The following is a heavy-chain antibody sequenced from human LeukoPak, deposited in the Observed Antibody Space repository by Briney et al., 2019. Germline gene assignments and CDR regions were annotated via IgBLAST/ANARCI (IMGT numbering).Heavy chain of an antibody. V-gene: IGHV1-2*02. CDR1: GYTFTGYY. CDR3: ARELVPAAVRWFDP. CDR2: INPNSGGT. J-gene: IGHJ5*02. D-gene: IGHD2-2*01. Sequence: ASVKVSCKASGYTFTGYYMHWVRQAPGQGLEWMGWINPNSGGTNYAQKFQGRVTMTRDTSISAAYMKLSRLRSDDTAVYYCARELVPAAVRWFDPWGQGTLVTVSS.